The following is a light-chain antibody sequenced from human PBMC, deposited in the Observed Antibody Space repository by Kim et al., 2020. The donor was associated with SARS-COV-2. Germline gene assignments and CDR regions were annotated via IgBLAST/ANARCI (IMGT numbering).Light chain of an antibody. J-gene: IGKJ2*01. CDR2: AAS. CDR3: QQSYSNPPEYT. Sequence: IQMTQSPSYLSASVGDRVTITCRASQSISNYLNWYQQKPGKAPKVLIYAASILQSGVPSRFSGSGSGTDFTLTISSLQPEDFATYYCQQSYSNPPEYTFGQGTKLEI. V-gene: IGKV1-39*01. CDR1: QSISNY.